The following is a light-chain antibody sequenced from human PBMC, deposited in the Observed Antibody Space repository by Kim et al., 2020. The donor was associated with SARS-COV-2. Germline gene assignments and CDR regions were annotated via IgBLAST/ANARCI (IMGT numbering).Light chain of an antibody. V-gene: IGLV3-1*01. J-gene: IGLJ1*01. CDR1: NLGNKF. CDR3: QAWDNSRYV. CDR2: EDA. Sequence: SYELTQPPSVSVSPGQTATITCSGDNLGNKFVCWYRQKPGQSPVLVMYEDAKRHSGIPERFSGSNSGNTATLTISGTQAMDEAEYYCQAWDNSRYVFGTGTKVTVL.